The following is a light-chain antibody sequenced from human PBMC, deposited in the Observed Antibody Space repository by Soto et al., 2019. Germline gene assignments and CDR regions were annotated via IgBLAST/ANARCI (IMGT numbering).Light chain of an antibody. CDR3: QQHSNWPLT. V-gene: IGKV3-11*01. CDR2: DAS. Sequence: EIVLTQSPATLSLSPGERATLSCRASQTVRNNLAWSQQRPGQAPRLLIYDASSRATGIPARFSGSGSGTDFTLIISSLEPEEFAVYYCQQHSNWPLTFGGGTKVEIK. CDR1: QTVRNN. J-gene: IGKJ4*01.